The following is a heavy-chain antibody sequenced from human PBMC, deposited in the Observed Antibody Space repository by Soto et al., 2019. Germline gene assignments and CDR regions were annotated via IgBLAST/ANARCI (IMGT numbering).Heavy chain of an antibody. D-gene: IGHD4-17*01. CDR1: GGTFSSYA. CDR2: IITIFGTA. CDR3: ARDPDGEGWFDP. V-gene: IGHV1-69*01. J-gene: IGHJ5*02. Sequence: QVQLVQSGAEVKKPGSSVKVSCKASGGTFSSYAISWVRQAPGQGLEWMGGIITIFGTANYAQKLQGRVTITADESTSTDYMELSSLRAEDTAVYYCARDPDGEGWFDPWGQGTLVTVSS.